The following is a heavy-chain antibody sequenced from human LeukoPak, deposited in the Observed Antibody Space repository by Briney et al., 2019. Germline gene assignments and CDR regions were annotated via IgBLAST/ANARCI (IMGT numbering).Heavy chain of an antibody. CDR2: ISAYNGNT. V-gene: IGHV1-18*01. D-gene: IGHD2-2*02. J-gene: IGHJ5*02. CDR1: GYTSTSYG. CDR3: ARDLIVVVPAAIGGNWFDP. Sequence: ASVKVSCKASGYTSTSYGISWVRQAPGQGLEWMGWISAYNGNTNYAQKLQGRVTMTTDTSTSTAYMELRSLRSDDTAVYYCARDLIVVVPAAIGGNWFDPWGQGTLVTVSS.